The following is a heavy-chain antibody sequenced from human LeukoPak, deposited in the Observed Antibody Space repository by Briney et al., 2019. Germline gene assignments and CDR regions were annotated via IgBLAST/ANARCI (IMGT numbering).Heavy chain of an antibody. CDR1: EFTFSSYA. CDR2: IIASGGNT. CDR3: ATYVSAKGTPYALGV. D-gene: IGHD1-1*01. V-gene: IGHV3-23*01. J-gene: IGHJ6*02. Sequence: PGGSLRLSCAASEFTFSSYAMQWVRQAPGKGLGWVLRIIASGGNTWYAESVKGRFTISRDNSKNTLYLQMNSLRAEDTAVYYCATYVSAKGTPYALGVWGQGTTVTVSS.